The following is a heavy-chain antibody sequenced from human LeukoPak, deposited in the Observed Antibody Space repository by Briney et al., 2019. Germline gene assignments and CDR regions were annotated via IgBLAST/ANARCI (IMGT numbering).Heavy chain of an antibody. Sequence: SETLSLTCTVSGGSISSYYWSWIRQPPGKGLEWIGYIYYSGSTNYNPFLKSRVTISVDTSKNQFSLKLSSVTAADTAVYYCARRVYDSSGYEFPDAFDIWGQGTMVTVSS. J-gene: IGHJ3*02. V-gene: IGHV4-59*08. D-gene: IGHD3-22*01. CDR3: ARRVYDSSGYEFPDAFDI. CDR1: GGSISSYY. CDR2: IYYSGST.